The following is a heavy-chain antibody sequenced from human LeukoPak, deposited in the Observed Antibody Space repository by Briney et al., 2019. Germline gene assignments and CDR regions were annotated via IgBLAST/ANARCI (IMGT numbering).Heavy chain of an antibody. D-gene: IGHD4-17*01. CDR3: AREAPDYGVVDY. CDR1: GGSVSSGSYY. Sequence: SETLSLTCTVSGGSVSSGSYYWSWIRQPPGKGLEWIGYIYYSGSTNYNPSLKSRVTISVDTSKNQFSLKLSSVTAADTAVYYCAREAPDYGVVDYWGQGTLVTVSS. CDR2: IYYSGST. V-gene: IGHV4-61*01. J-gene: IGHJ4*02.